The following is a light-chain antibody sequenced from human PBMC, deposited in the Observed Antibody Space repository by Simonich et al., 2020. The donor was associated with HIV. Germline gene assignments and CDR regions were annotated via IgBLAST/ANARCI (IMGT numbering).Light chain of an antibody. J-gene: IGLJ3*02. CDR1: SSDVGGYNY. CDR3: FSYTNNRGV. CDR2: DVN. V-gene: IGLV2-14*01. Sequence: QSALTQPASVSGSPGQSITISCTGTSSDVGGYNYVSWYQQHPGKAPKLMIYDVNKRPSGVSNRFSGSKSGNTASLTISGLQAEDEADYYCFSYTNNRGVFGGGTKLTVL.